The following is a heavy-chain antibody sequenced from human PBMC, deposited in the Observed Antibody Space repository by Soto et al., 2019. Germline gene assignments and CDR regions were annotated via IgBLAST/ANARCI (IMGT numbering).Heavy chain of an antibody. J-gene: IGHJ4*02. CDR3: TTEAMVRGVIITITRDY. CDR2: IKSKTDGGTT. CDR1: GFTFSNAW. D-gene: IGHD3-10*01. Sequence: EVQLVESGGGLVKPGGSLRLSCAASGFTFSNAWMSWVRQAPGKGLEWVGRIKSKTDGGTTDYAAPVKGRFTISRDYSKNTLYLQMNSLKTEDTAVYYCTTEAMVRGVIITITRDYWGQGTLVTVSS. V-gene: IGHV3-15*01.